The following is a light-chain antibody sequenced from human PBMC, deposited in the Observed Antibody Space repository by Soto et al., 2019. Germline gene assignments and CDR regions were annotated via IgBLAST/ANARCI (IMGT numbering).Light chain of an antibody. CDR2: DAS. J-gene: IGKJ5*01. Sequence: AIQLTQSPSSLSASVGDRVTITCRASQGISSALAWYQQKPGKAPKLLIYDASSLESGVPSRFSVSGSETDFTLTISSLQPEDFATYYCQQFNNYPITFGQGTRLEIK. V-gene: IGKV1D-13*01. CDR1: QGISSA. CDR3: QQFNNYPIT.